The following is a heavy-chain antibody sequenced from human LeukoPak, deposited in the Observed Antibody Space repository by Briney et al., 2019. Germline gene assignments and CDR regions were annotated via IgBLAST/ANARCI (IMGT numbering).Heavy chain of an antibody. V-gene: IGHV4-34*01. CDR2: INHSGST. Sequence: SETLSLTCAVYGGSFSGYYWSWIRQPPGKGLEWIGEINHSGSTNYNPSLKSRVTMSVDTSKNQFSLELSSVTAADTAVYYRARRSDTAMVFDDYWGQGTLVTVSS. CDR3: ARRSDTAMVFDDY. D-gene: IGHD5-18*01. CDR1: GGSFSGYY. J-gene: IGHJ4*02.